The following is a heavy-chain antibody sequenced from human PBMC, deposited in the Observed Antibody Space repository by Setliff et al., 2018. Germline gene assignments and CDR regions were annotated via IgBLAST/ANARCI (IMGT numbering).Heavy chain of an antibody. D-gene: IGHD2-2*01. CDR1: GFTFSSYW. Sequence: GESLKLSCAASGFTFSSYWMSWVRQAPGKGLEWVAVIWYDGNNKDHADSVKGRFTISRDNSKNTLYLQMDSLRVEDTAVYYCVRGEMFSTSPRADWGQGTQVTVSS. CDR2: IWYDGNNK. CDR3: VRGEMFSTSPRAD. V-gene: IGHV3-33*08. J-gene: IGHJ4*02.